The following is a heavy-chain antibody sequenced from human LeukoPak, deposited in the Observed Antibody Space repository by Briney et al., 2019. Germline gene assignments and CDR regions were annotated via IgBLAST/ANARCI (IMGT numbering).Heavy chain of an antibody. Sequence: GGSLRLSCVASGFTFSSRDWMTWVRQAPGKGLEWVANIKQDGSEKNYVDSVKGRFTISRDNAKNTLYLQMNSLRAEDTAVYYCARALSAGYYDSSGYLAFDYWGQGTLVTVSS. V-gene: IGHV3-7*01. J-gene: IGHJ4*02. CDR2: IKQDGSEK. CDR1: GFTFSSRDW. CDR3: ARALSAGYYDSSGYLAFDY. D-gene: IGHD3-22*01.